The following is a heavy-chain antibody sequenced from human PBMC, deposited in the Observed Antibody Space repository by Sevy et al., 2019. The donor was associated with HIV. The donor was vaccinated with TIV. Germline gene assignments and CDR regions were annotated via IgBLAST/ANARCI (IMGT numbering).Heavy chain of an antibody. D-gene: IGHD3-22*01. CDR2: ILYSGGS. J-gene: IGHJ4*02. CDR1: GASISSYDYY. CDR3: ETHSPAADSSGLDY. V-gene: IGHV4-39*01. Sequence: SETLSLTCTVSGASISSYDYYWSWIRQPPGKGLECIGSILYSGGSYYNLSVLRRVTISLDTYKKHFSLKWTSLTAADTAFYYCETHSPAADSSGLDYWGQGTQVTVSS.